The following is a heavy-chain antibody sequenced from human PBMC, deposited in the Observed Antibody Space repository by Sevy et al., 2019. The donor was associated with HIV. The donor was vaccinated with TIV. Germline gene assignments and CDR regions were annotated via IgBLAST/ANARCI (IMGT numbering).Heavy chain of an antibody. D-gene: IGHD3-22*01. CDR1: GGSISSYY. CDR2: IYTSGST. Sequence: SETLSLTCTVSGGSISSYYWSWIRQPAGKGLEWIGRIYTSGSTNYNPSLKSRVTMSVDTSKNQFSLKLSSVTAADTAVYYCARGPHYYDSSGYYFGYFQHWGQGTLVTVSS. V-gene: IGHV4-4*07. J-gene: IGHJ1*01. CDR3: ARGPHYYDSSGYYFGYFQH.